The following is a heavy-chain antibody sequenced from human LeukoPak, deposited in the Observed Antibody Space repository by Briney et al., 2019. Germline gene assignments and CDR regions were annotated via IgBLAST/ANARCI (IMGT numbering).Heavy chain of an antibody. J-gene: IGHJ4*02. CDR1: GYTLTELS. CDR2: FDPEDGET. D-gene: IGHD6-6*01. V-gene: IGHV1-24*01. CDR3: ATDGSYGYSSSSLEFDY. Sequence: ASVKVSCKVSGYTLTELSMHWVRQAPGKGLAWMGGFDPEDGETIYAQKFQGRVNMTEDTSTDTAYMELSSLRSEDTAVYYCATDGSYGYSSSSLEFDYWGQGTLVTVSS.